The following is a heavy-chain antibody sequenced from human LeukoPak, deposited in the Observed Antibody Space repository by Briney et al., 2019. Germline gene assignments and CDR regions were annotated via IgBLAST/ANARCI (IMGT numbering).Heavy chain of an antibody. D-gene: IGHD3-3*01. CDR3: AKDGGY. CDR2: ISGSGSTT. CDR1: GFTFSTYA. Sequence: GGSLRLSCAASGFTFSTYAMTWVRQAPGKGLEWVSAISGSGSTTYYADSVKGRFTISRDNSKSTLYVQMNSLRAEDTAVYYCAKDGGYWGQETLVTVSS. V-gene: IGHV3-23*01. J-gene: IGHJ4*02.